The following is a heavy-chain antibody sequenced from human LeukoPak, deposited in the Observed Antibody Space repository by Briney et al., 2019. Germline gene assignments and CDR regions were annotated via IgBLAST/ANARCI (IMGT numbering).Heavy chain of an antibody. J-gene: IGHJ4*02. V-gene: IGHV2-26*01. Sequence: TETLSLTCTVSGGSISNYYWSWIRQPPGKELEWLAHIFSNDEKSYSTSLKSRLTISKDTSKSQVVLTMTNMDPVDTATYYCARIQGYSYDNIDYWGQGTLVTVSS. CDR1: GGSISNYYW. CDR2: IFSNDEK. CDR3: ARIQGYSYDNIDY. D-gene: IGHD5-18*01.